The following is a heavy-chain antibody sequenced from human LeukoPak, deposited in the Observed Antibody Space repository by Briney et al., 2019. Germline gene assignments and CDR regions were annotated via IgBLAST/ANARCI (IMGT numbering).Heavy chain of an antibody. D-gene: IGHD2-2*01. V-gene: IGHV4-34*01. CDR3: AGALIVVVPAADDAFDI. Sequence: PSETLSLTCAVYGGSFSGYYWSWIRQPPGKGLEWIGEVNLSGSTNYNPSLKSRVTISVDTSKNQFSLKLSSVTAADTAVYYCAGALIVVVPAADDAFDIWGQGTMVTVSS. J-gene: IGHJ3*02. CDR2: VNLSGST. CDR1: GGSFSGYY.